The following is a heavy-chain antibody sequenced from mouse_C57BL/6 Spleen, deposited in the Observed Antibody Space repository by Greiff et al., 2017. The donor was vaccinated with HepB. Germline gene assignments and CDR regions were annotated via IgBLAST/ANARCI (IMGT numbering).Heavy chain of an antibody. CDR2: IDPSDSYT. Sequence: QVQLQQPGAELVRPGTSVKLSCKASGYTFTSYWMHWVKQRPGQGLEWIGVIDPSDSYTNYNQKFKGKATLTVDTSSSTAYMQLSSLTSEDSAVYYCARRTVVAGDYAMDYWGQGTSVTVSS. CDR1: GYTFTSYW. D-gene: IGHD1-1*01. V-gene: IGHV1-59*01. CDR3: ARRTVVAGDYAMDY. J-gene: IGHJ4*01.